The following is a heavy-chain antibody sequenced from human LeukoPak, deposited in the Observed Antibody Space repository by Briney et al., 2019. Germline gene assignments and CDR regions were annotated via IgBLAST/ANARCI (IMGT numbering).Heavy chain of an antibody. CDR1: GGSFSSYS. J-gene: IGHJ4*02. Sequence: SETLSLTCTVSGGSFSSYSWSWIRQPSGKGLEWIGEINHSGSANYSPSLRSRVTISIDTSNNQFSLILKSVTAADTSVYYCARIDPALGWAIDYWGQGTLVTVSS. CDR2: INHSGSA. V-gene: IGHV4-34*01. CDR3: ARIDPALGWAIDY. D-gene: IGHD3-16*01.